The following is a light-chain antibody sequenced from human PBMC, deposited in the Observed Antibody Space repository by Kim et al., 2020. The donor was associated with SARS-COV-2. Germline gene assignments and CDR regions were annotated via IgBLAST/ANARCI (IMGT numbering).Light chain of an antibody. J-gene: IGKJ4*01. V-gene: IGKV3-11*01. CDR3: QQRSNWPT. CDR1: QSVSCY. Sequence: SLSPWESAPLSCSACQSVSCYLAWYQQKPGQAPRLLIYDASNRATCIPARFSGSGSGTDFTLTISSLEPEDFAVYYCQQRSNWPTFGGGTKVDIK. CDR2: DAS.